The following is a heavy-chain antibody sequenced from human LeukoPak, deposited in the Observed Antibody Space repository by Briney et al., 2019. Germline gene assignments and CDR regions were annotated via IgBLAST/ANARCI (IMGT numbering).Heavy chain of an antibody. CDR2: ISSSSSYI. CDR1: GFTFSSYS. CDR3: ATYLGATTASFDY. J-gene: IGHJ4*02. V-gene: IGHV3-21*04. Sequence: GGSLRLSCAASGFTFSSYSMNWVRQAPGKGLEWVSSISSSSSYIYYADSVKGRFTISRDNAKNSLYLQVNSLRAEDTAVYYCATYLGATTASFDYWGQGTLVTVSS. D-gene: IGHD1-26*01.